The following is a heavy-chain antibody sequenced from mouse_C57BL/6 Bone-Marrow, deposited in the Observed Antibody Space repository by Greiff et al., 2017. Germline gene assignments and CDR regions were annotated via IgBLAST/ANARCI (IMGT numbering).Heavy chain of an antibody. Sequence: EVQLQQSGAELVKPGASVKLSCTASGFNIKDYYMHWVKQRTEQGLEWIGRIDPEDGETNYAPKFQGKATITADTSSNTAYLQLSSLTSEATAVYYCARPTVVASTFDYWGQGTTLTVSA. CDR1: GFNIKDYY. J-gene: IGHJ2*01. CDR2: IDPEDGET. CDR3: ARPTVVASTFDY. V-gene: IGHV14-2*01. D-gene: IGHD1-1*01.